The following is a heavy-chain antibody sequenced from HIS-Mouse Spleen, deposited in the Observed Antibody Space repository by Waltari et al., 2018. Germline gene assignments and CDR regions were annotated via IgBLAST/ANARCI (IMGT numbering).Heavy chain of an antibody. CDR3: ARGLAARFDY. CDR1: GGSFSGYY. D-gene: IGHD6-6*01. CDR2: INHSGST. V-gene: IGHV4-34*01. J-gene: IGHJ4*02. Sequence: QVQLQQWGAGLLKPSETLSLTCAVYGGSFSGYYWSWIRQPPGKGPEWIGEINHSGSTNYNPSRKSRVTISVDTSKNQFSLKLCSVTAADTAVYYCARGLAARFDYWGQGTLVTVSS.